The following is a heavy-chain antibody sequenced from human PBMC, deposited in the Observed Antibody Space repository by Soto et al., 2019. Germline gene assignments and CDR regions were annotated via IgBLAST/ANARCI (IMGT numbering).Heavy chain of an antibody. CDR3: ARDKAGIVVVPAAYDY. Sequence: EVQLVESGGGLVKPGGSLRLSCAASGFTFSSYSMNWVRQAPGKGLEWVSSISSSSSYIYYADSVKGRFTISRDNAKNSLYLQMNSLRAEDTPVYYSARDKAGIVVVPAAYDYWGQGTLVTVSS. J-gene: IGHJ4*02. D-gene: IGHD2-2*01. CDR1: GFTFSSYS. CDR2: ISSSSSYI. V-gene: IGHV3-21*01.